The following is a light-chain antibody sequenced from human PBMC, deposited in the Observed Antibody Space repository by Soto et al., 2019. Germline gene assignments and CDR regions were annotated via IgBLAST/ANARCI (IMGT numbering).Light chain of an antibody. CDR1: SSDVGGYNY. CDR2: EVS. V-gene: IGLV2-14*01. J-gene: IGLJ3*02. Sequence: QSALTQPASVSGSPGQSITISCTGTSSDVGGYNYLSWYQQHPGKAPRVMIYEVSNRPSGVSHRFAGSKSGNTASLTISGLQAEDEADYFCRSYTTGGPPVFGGGTKLTVL. CDR3: RSYTTGGPPV.